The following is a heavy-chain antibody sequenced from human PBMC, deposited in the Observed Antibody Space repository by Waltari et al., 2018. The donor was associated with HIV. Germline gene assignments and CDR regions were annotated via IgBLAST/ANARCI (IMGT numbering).Heavy chain of an antibody. Sequence: EVQLLESGGGLVQPGGSMRLSCAASEFTFISYAMRWVRQDPCKGLEWVSAISGSGGSTYYADSVKGRFTISRDNSKNTLYLQMNSLRAEDTAVYYCAKDLASEGGDSYYGMDVWGQGTTVTVSS. J-gene: IGHJ6*02. D-gene: IGHD4-17*01. CDR2: ISGSGGST. CDR3: AKDLASEGGDSYYGMDV. CDR1: EFTFISYA. V-gene: IGHV3-23*01.